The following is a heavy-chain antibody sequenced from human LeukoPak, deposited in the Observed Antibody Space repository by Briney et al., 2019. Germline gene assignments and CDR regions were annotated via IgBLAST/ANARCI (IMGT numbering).Heavy chain of an antibody. Sequence: SETLSLTCTGCGGSISSYYWSWIRQPPGKGLEWIGYIYYSGSTNYNPSLKSRVTISLDTSKNQFSLKLSSVTAADTAVYYCAREGQDILTGYYFYFDYWGQGTLVTVSS. V-gene: IGHV4-59*01. CDR3: AREGQDILTGYYFYFDY. J-gene: IGHJ4*02. CDR1: GGSISSYY. D-gene: IGHD3-9*01. CDR2: IYYSGST.